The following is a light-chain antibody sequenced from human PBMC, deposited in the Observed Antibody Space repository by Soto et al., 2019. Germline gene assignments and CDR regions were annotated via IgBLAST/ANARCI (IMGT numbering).Light chain of an antibody. V-gene: IGLV2-8*01. CDR2: EVS. J-gene: IGLJ2*01. Sequence: QSALTQPLSASGSPGQSVTISCTGSSSDVGGYNYVSWYQQPPGKAPKLMIYEVSKRPSGVPDRLSGSKSGNTASLTVSGLQAEDEADYYCSSYGGSNTVVFGGGTKVTVL. CDR1: SSDVGGYNY. CDR3: SSYGGSNTVV.